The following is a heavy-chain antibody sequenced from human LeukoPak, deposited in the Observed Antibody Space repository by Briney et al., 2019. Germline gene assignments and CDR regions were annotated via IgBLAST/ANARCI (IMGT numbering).Heavy chain of an antibody. D-gene: IGHD3-22*01. V-gene: IGHV1-69*04. CDR1: GGTFSSYA. Sequence: SVKVSCKASGGTFSSYAISWVRQAPGQGLEWMGRIIPILGIANYAQKFQGRVTITADKSTSTAYMEPSSLRSEDTAVYYCARVCMGDYYDSSGWCDFDYWGQGTLVTVSS. J-gene: IGHJ4*02. CDR3: ARVCMGDYYDSSGWCDFDY. CDR2: IIPILGIA.